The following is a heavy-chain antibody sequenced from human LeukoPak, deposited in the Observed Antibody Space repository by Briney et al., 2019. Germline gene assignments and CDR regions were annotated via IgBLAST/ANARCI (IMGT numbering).Heavy chain of an antibody. CDR2: IKQDGSEK. J-gene: IGHJ4*02. V-gene: IGHV3-7*03. D-gene: IGHD3-9*01. CDR1: GFTFSSYW. Sequence: GGSLRLSCAASGFTFSSYWMSWVRQAPGKGLEWVANIKQDGSEKYYVDSVKGRFTISRDNAKNSLYLQMNSLRAEDTAVYYCARTQYYDILTGYSPFFDCWGQGTLVTVSS. CDR3: ARTQYYDILTGYSPFFDC.